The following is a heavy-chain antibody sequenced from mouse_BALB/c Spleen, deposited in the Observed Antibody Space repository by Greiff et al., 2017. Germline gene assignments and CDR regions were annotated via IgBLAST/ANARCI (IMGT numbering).Heavy chain of an antibody. CDR1: GFTFSSFG. D-gene: IGHD1-1*01. CDR2: ISSGSSTI. CDR3: AAYYDGYYAMDY. Sequence: EVKLMESGGGLVQPGGSRKLSCAASGFTFSSFGMHWVRQAPEKGLEWVAYISSGSSTIYYADTVKGRFTIPRDNPKNTLFLQMTSLRSEDTAMYYCAAYYDGYYAMDYWGQGTSVTVSS. J-gene: IGHJ4*01. V-gene: IGHV5-17*02.